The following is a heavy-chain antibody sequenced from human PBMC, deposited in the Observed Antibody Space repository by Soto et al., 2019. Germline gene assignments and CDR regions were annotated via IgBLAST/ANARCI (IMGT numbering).Heavy chain of an antibody. CDR1: GFIFSDHY. J-gene: IGHJ4*02. CDR3: TRATTVTDY. V-gene: IGHV3-72*01. D-gene: IGHD4-17*01. Sequence: GGSLRFSCAASGFIFSDHYMDWVRQAPGKGLGWVGRTRNKANSHTTEYAASVKGRFTISRDDSKNSLYLQMNSLKIEDTAVYYCTRATTVTDYWGQGTLVTVSS. CDR2: TRNKANSHTT.